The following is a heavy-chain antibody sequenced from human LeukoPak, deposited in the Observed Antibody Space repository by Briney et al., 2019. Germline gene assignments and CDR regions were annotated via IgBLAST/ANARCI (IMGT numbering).Heavy chain of an antibody. D-gene: IGHD3-22*01. CDR3: AKEGGLYDSSGYYDNVLDC. V-gene: IGHV3-23*01. Sequence: GGSLRLSCAASGFSFSSYAMSWVRQAPGKGLEWVSAIRGSGGSTYYADSVRGRFTISRDNSRNTLYLQMNSLRAEDTAVYYCAKEGGLYDSSGYYDNVLDCWGQGTLVTVSS. CDR1: GFSFSSYA. J-gene: IGHJ4*02. CDR2: IRGSGGST.